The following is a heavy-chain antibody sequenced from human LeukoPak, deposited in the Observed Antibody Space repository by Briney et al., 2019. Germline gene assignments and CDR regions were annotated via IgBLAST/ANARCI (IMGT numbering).Heavy chain of an antibody. D-gene: IGHD6-19*01. CDR2: ISSRGDST. Sequence: GGSLRLSCAASGFIFSNYAMSWVRQVPGRGLEWVSTISSRGDSTYVADSVKGRFTISRDNSKNSLYLQMNTVRAENTAVYYCVKGPRPDITVAHTVENWGQGTLVTVSS. J-gene: IGHJ4*02. CDR1: GFIFSNYA. CDR3: VKGPRPDITVAHTVEN. V-gene: IGHV3-23*01.